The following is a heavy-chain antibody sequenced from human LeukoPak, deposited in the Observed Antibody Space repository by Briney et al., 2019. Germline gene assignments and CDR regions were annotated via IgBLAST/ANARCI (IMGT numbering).Heavy chain of an antibody. D-gene: IGHD3-22*01. V-gene: IGHV3-7*03. Sequence: GGSLRLSCAASGFFFSNYWMSWVRQAQGKGLEWVANINLDGNGRFYVDSVKGRFTISRDNNKKSVYLQMNSLRAEDTAVYYCARGRPPYYYDSSGYPDAFDIWGQGTMVTVSS. CDR2: INLDGNGR. J-gene: IGHJ3*02. CDR3: ARGRPPYYYDSSGYPDAFDI. CDR1: GFFFSNYW.